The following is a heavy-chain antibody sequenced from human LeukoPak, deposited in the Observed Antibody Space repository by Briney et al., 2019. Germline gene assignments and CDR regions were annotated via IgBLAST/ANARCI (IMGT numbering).Heavy chain of an antibody. J-gene: IGHJ4*02. CDR3: TAGSPCRGDCYRYLDF. Sequence: GGSLRLSCAVSGFSFSGSAIHWVRQASGKGLEWVARIRSKDNKYATSYTESVKGRFTISRDDSKSTDYLQMNSLKVEDTAIYYCTAGSPCRGDCYRYLDFWGQGSLVTVSS. CDR2: IRSKDNKYAT. V-gene: IGHV3-73*01. CDR1: GFSFSGSA. D-gene: IGHD2-21*02.